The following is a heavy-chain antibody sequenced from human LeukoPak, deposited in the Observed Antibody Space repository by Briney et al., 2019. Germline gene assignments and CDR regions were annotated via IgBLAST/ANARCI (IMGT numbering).Heavy chain of an antibody. Sequence: PGGSLRLSCAASGFTFSSYGMHWVRQAPGKGLEWVAFIRYDGSNKYYADSVKGRFTISRDNSKNTLYLQMNSLRAEDTAVYYCAKDSLDIVVVVAATPPLDYWGQGTLVTVSS. CDR2: IRYDGSNK. CDR3: AKDSLDIVVVVAATPPLDY. V-gene: IGHV3-30*02. D-gene: IGHD2-15*01. J-gene: IGHJ4*02. CDR1: GFTFSSYG.